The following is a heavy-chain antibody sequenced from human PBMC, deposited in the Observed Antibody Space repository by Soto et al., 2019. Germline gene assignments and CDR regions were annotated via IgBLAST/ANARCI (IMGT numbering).Heavy chain of an antibody. CDR1: GDSISSYY. CDR2: IYHSGST. Sequence: SETLSLTCTVSGDSISSYYWNWIRHPQGKGLEWIGYIYHSGSTNYNPSLKSRVAISVDTSKNQFSLKLSSVTAADTAVYYCARAYHSIVYGYYYGMDVWGQGTTVTVSS. V-gene: IGHV4-59*01. D-gene: IGHD3-22*01. J-gene: IGHJ6*02. CDR3: ARAYHSIVYGYYYGMDV.